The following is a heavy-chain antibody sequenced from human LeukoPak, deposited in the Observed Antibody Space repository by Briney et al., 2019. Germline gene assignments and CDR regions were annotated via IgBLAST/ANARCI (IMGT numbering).Heavy chain of an antibody. CDR2: ISYDGSNK. D-gene: IGHD7-27*01. Sequence: GRSLRLSCAASGFTFSSYGMHWVRQAPGKGLEWVAVISYDGSNKYYADSVKGRFTISRDNSKNTLYLQMNSLRAEDTAVYYCAKDTGDLGPPDYWGQGTLVTVSS. CDR3: AKDTGDLGPPDY. CDR1: GFTFSSYG. J-gene: IGHJ4*02. V-gene: IGHV3-30*18.